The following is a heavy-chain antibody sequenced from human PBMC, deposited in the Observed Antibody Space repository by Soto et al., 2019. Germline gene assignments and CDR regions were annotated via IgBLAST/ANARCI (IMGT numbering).Heavy chain of an antibody. CDR3: AREYCSSTSCYIEGSDYYYGMDV. Sequence: ASVKVSCKASGYTFTSYYMHWVRQAPGQGLEWMGIINPSGGSTSYAQKFQGRVTMTRDTSTSTGYMELSSLRSEATAVYYCAREYCSSTSCYIEGSDYYYGMDVWGQGTTVTVSS. CDR2: INPSGGST. V-gene: IGHV1-46*01. D-gene: IGHD2-2*02. CDR1: GYTFTSYY. J-gene: IGHJ6*02.